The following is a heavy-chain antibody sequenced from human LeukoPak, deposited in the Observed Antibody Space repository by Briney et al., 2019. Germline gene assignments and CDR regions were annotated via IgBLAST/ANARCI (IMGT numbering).Heavy chain of an antibody. CDR3: ARDQVYYDFWSGYYGYYGMDV. J-gene: IGHJ6*02. V-gene: IGHV1-18*01. D-gene: IGHD3-3*01. CDR1: GYTFTSYG. Sequence: ASVKVSCKASGYTFTSYGISWVRPAPGQGLAWMGWISAYNGNTNYAQKLQGRVTMTTDTSTSTAYMELRSLRSDDTAVYYCARDQVYYDFWSGYYGYYGMDVWGQGTTVTVSS. CDR2: ISAYNGNT.